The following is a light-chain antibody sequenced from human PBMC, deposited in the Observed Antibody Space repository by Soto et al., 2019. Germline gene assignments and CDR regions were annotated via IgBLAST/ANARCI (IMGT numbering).Light chain of an antibody. Sequence: DIQMTQSPSSLSASVGDRVTITCRASQDIANDLGWYQQKPGKIPKRLIYAASSLQSGVPSRFSASGSGTEFTLTISSLAPEDFATYCCLQHNSYPITFGEGTRLEIK. V-gene: IGKV1-17*01. J-gene: IGKJ5*01. CDR1: QDIAND. CDR3: LQHNSYPIT. CDR2: AAS.